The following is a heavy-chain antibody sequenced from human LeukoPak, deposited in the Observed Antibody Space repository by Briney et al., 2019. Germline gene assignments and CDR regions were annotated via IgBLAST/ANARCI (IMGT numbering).Heavy chain of an antibody. D-gene: IGHD2-15*01. Sequence: GGSLRLSCAASGFTFTSYAMSWVRQAPGKGLELVSAISGSDGATYYADSVKGRFTISRDNSKNTLCLQMNSLRAEDTAVYYCASIVVVVAARRFDYWGQGTLVTVSS. J-gene: IGHJ4*02. CDR1: GFTFTSYA. CDR2: ISGSDGAT. V-gene: IGHV3-23*01. CDR3: ASIVVVVAARRFDY.